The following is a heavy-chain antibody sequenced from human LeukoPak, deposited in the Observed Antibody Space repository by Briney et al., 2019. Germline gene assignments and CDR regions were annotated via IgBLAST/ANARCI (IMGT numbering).Heavy chain of an antibody. CDR3: ARDQRWIEAADTSRNWFDP. CDR2: ISGSSSYM. D-gene: IGHD6-13*01. Sequence: PGGSLRLSCAASGFTFSGSSMNWVRQAPGKGLEWVSSISGSSSYMYYADSVKGRFTISRDNSKNTLYLQMDSLRVEDTAVYYCARDQRWIEAADTSRNWFDPWGQGTLVTVSS. J-gene: IGHJ5*02. CDR1: GFTFSGSS. V-gene: IGHV3-21*01.